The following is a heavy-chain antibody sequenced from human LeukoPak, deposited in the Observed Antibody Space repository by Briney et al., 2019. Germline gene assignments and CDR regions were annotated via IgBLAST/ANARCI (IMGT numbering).Heavy chain of an antibody. CDR2: ISGSGGST. V-gene: IGHV3-23*01. CDR1: GFTFSSYA. J-gene: IGHJ5*02. Sequence: GGSLRLSCAASGFTFSSYAMSWVRQAPGKGLEWVSAISGSGGSTYYADSVKGRFTISRDNSKNTLYLQMNSLRAEDTAVYYCANMGLLWFGEGIWFDAWGQGTLVTVSS. D-gene: IGHD3-10*01. CDR3: ANMGLLWFGEGIWFDA.